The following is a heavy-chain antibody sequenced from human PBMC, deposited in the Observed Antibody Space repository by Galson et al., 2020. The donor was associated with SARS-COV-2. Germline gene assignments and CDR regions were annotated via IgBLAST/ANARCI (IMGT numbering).Heavy chain of an antibody. CDR1: GGSISSGPYY. CDR2: IYKSGNT. V-gene: IGHV4-61*02. Sequence: SETLSLTCSVSGGSISSGPYYWSWVRQPAGKGLEWIGRIYKSGNTDYNPSLKSQVTISIDTSKNQFSLKLSSVTAADTAVYYCARGNSPCVTMCGAISGTCGMDVWGQGTTVTVSS. J-gene: IGHJ6*02. D-gene: IGHD3-3*01. CDR3: ARGNSPCVTMCGAISGTCGMDV.